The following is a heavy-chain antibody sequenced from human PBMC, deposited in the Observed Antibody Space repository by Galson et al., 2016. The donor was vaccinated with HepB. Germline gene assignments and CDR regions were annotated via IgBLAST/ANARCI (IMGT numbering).Heavy chain of an antibody. CDR1: GFPFSNYA. V-gene: IGHV3-23*01. CDR2: LGHGPRAA. CDR3: AKDGQHPIDS. J-gene: IGHJ4*02. Sequence: SLRLSCAASGFPFSNYAMSWVRPAPGKGLEWVATLGHGPRAAHSIDSVKGRFAISRDNSKNTLSLQMSSLRAEDTAIYYCAKDGQHPIDSWGQGTLVTVSS.